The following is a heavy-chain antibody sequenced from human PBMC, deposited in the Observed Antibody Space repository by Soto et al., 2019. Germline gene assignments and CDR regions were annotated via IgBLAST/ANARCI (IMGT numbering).Heavy chain of an antibody. V-gene: IGHV3-7*01. Sequence: PGGSLRLSCAASGFTFSSYWMSWVRQAPGKGLEWVANIKQDGSEKYYVDSVKGRFTISRDNAKNSLYLQMNSLRAEDTAVYYCARLVRHMVRGVIITYSRQYYYYYGMDVWGQGTTVTVSS. J-gene: IGHJ6*02. CDR1: GFTFSSYW. CDR3: ARLVRHMVRGVIITYSRQYYYYYGMDV. D-gene: IGHD3-10*01. CDR2: IKQDGSEK.